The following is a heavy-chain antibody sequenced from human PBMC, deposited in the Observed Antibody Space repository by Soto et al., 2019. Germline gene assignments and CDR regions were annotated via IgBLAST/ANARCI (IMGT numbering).Heavy chain of an antibody. D-gene: IGHD3-3*01. V-gene: IGHV4-59*01. CDR1: CGSISSYY. CDR3: ARDRRYYDFWSEGYYYGMDV. CDR2: IYYSGST. J-gene: IGHJ6*02. Sequence: LSLTFTVSCGSISSYYWSLIRQPPLKGLEWIGYIYYSGSTNYNPSLKSRVTISVDTSKNQFSLKLSSVTAADTAVYYCARDRRYYDFWSEGYYYGMDVWGQGTTVTVSS.